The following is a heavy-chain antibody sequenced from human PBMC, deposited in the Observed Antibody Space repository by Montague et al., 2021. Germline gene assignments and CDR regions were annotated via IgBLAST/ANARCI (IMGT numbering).Heavy chain of an antibody. CDR1: GGSISSSSYY. V-gene: IGHV4-39*01. D-gene: IGHD1/OR15-1a*01. CDR2: FYSGGNT. Sequence: SETLSLTCTVSGGSISSSSYYWGWIRQPPGKGLEWIGTFYSGGNTYYNPALKSRVSISADTSNNQFSLKLHSVTAADTAVYFCARARITGTTTPLDYWGQGTLVIVSS. CDR3: ARARITGTTTPLDY. J-gene: IGHJ4*02.